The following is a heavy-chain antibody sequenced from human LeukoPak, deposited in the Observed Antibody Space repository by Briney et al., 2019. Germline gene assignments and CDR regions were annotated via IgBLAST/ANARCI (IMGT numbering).Heavy chain of an antibody. D-gene: IGHD2-8*02. Sequence: GGSLRLSCAASGFIFSSYSMNWVRQAPGKGLEWVSSIGSSSSYIYYADSVKGRFTISRDNAENSLYLQMNSLRAEDTAVYYCARDSRTGSFDYWGQGTLVTVSS. CDR1: GFIFSSYS. CDR3: ARDSRTGSFDY. V-gene: IGHV3-21*01. J-gene: IGHJ4*02. CDR2: IGSSSSYI.